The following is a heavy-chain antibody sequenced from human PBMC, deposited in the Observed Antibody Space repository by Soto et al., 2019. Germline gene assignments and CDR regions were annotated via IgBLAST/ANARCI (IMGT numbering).Heavy chain of an antibody. D-gene: IGHD2-21*01. V-gene: IGHV3-23*01. CDR1: GFTFNSYA. CDR3: AKDPLWVVVSSPFDY. J-gene: IGHJ4*02. Sequence: PGGSLRLSCAASGFTFNSYAMGWVRQAPVKGLEWVSSISASGGDTYYADSVKGRFTISRDNSKNTLYLQLNSLRVEDTAVYYCAKDPLWVVVSSPFDYWGQGTLVTVSS. CDR2: ISASGGDT.